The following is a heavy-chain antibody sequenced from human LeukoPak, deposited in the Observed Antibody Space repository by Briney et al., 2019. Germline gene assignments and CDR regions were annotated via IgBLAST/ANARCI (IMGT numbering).Heavy chain of an antibody. J-gene: IGHJ4*02. Sequence: GGSLRLSCAASGFTFSSYTMNWVRQAPGKGPEWVSSISSSSTYIYYADSVRGRFTISRDNAKNSLYLQMNSLRAEDTAVYYCARDLAFSGSYTFDYWGQGTLVTVSS. CDR3: ARDLAFSGSYTFDY. D-gene: IGHD1-26*01. CDR1: GFTFSSYT. CDR2: ISSSSTYI. V-gene: IGHV3-21*01.